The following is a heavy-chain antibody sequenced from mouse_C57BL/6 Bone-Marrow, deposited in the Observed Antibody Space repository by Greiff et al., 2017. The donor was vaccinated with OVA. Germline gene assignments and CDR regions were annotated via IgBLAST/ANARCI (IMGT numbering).Heavy chain of an antibody. CDR3: ASWVYYDKGYAMDY. D-gene: IGHD2-4*01. J-gene: IGHJ4*01. CDR2: IWGVGST. CDR1: GFSLTSYG. V-gene: IGHV2-6*01. Sequence: LVAPSQSLSITCTVSGFSLTSYGVDWVRQSPGKGLEWLGVIWGVGSTNYNSALKSRLSISKDNSKSQVFLKMNSLQTDDTAMYYCASWVYYDKGYAMDYWGQGTSVTVSS.